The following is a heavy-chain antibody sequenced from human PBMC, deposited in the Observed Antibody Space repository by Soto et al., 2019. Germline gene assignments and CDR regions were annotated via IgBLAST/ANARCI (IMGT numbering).Heavy chain of an antibody. CDR2: ISYDGSNK. V-gene: IGHV3-30-3*01. J-gene: IGHJ4*02. Sequence: QVQLVESGGGVVQPGRSLRLSCAASGFTFSSYAMHWVRQAPGKGLEWVAVISYDGSNKYYADSVKGRFTISRDNSKNTLDLQMNSLRAEDTAVYYCARDRAVAGTFDYWGQGTLVTVSS. D-gene: IGHD6-19*01. CDR3: ARDRAVAGTFDY. CDR1: GFTFSSYA.